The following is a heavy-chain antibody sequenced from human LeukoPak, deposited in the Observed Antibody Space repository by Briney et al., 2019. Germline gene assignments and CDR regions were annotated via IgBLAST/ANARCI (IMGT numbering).Heavy chain of an antibody. D-gene: IGHD2-2*01. V-gene: IGHV3-53*01. J-gene: IGHJ4*02. CDR2: IYSGGST. CDR3: ARGPGCTSTSCPYYFDY. Sequence: PGGSLRLSCAASGFTVSSNYMSWVRQAPGKGLEWVSVIYSGGSTYYADSVKGRLTISRDNSKNTLYLQMNSLRAEDTAVYYCARGPGCTSTSCPYYFDYWGQGTLLTVSS. CDR1: GFTVSSNY.